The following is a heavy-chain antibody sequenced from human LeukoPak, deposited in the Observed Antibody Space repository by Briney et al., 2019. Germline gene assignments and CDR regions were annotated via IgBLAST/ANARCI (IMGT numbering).Heavy chain of an antibody. V-gene: IGHV1-18*01. J-gene: IGHJ4*02. CDR1: GYTFTSYG. Sequence: ASVKDSCKASGYTFTSYGISWVRQAPGQGLEWMGWISAYNGDTKHAQKVQGRVTMTTDTSTSTAHMELRSLRSDDTAVYYCARGFPPRRNYDSSGYYSYYFDYWGQGTLVTVSS. D-gene: IGHD3-22*01. CDR2: ISAYNGDT. CDR3: ARGFPPRRNYDSSGYYSYYFDY.